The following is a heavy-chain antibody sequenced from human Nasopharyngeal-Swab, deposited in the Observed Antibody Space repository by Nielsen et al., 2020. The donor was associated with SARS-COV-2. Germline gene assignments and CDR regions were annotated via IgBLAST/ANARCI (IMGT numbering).Heavy chain of an antibody. CDR2: ISYDGTNK. CDR3: ASLGDSSGYYSRIDGYAHDAHDAFDI. V-gene: IGHV3-30-3*01. D-gene: IGHD3-22*01. J-gene: IGHJ3*02. Sequence: PGKGLEWVAVISYDGTNKYYADSVKGRFTISRDNSKNTLYLQMNSLRAEDTAVYYCASLGDSSGYYSRIDGYAHDAHDAFDIWGQGTMVTVSS.